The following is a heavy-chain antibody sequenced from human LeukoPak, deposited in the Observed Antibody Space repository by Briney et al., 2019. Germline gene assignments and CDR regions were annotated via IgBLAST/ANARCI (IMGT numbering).Heavy chain of an antibody. CDR2: IYTGGNT. Sequence: PGGSLRLSCAASGFTVSNNYMNWVRQAPGKGLEWVSVIYTGGNTYYAESVKGRFTIPRDNSKNTLYLQMHSLRDEDTAVYYCASPSSGQSFDIWGQGTMVTVSS. J-gene: IGHJ3*02. CDR1: GFTVSNNY. CDR3: ASPSSGQSFDI. D-gene: IGHD6-19*01. V-gene: IGHV3-53*05.